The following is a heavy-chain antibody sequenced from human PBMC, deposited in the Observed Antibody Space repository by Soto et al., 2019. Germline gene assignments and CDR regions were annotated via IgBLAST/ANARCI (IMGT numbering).Heavy chain of an antibody. D-gene: IGHD3-10*01. Sequence: VQLVQSGAEVKKPGASVKVSCKASGYTFTSYGISWVRQAPGQGLEWMGWISAYNGNTNYAQKLQGRVTMTTDTSTSPAYMELRSLRSDDTAVYYCARVYRITMVRGELSEYWGQGTLVTVSS. CDR3: ARVYRITMVRGELSEY. V-gene: IGHV1-18*01. CDR2: ISAYNGNT. J-gene: IGHJ4*02. CDR1: GYTFTSYG.